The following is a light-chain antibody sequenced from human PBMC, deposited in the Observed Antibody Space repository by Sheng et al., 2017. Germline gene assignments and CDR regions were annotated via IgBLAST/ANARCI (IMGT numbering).Light chain of an antibody. CDR2: KAS. V-gene: IGKV1-5*03. CDR3: QQYDSQWT. Sequence: DIQMTQSPSTLSASVGDRVTITCRASQDINNWLAWYQQKPGKAPKLLIYKASILESGVPSRFSCSQSGTEFTLTISRLQPDDFATYYCQQYDSQWTFGQGTKVEIK. J-gene: IGKJ1*01. CDR1: QDINNW.